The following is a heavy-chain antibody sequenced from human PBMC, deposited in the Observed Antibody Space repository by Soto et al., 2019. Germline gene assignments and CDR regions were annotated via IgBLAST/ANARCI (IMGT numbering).Heavy chain of an antibody. D-gene: IGHD1-26*01. V-gene: IGHV1-3*01. CDR3: ARGGSLYWYFDL. J-gene: IGHJ2*01. CDR2: INAGNGNT. CDR1: GYTFTSYA. Sequence: ASVKVSCKASGYTFTSYAMHWVRQAPGQRLEWMGWINAGNGNTKYSQKFQARVTITRDTSASTAYMELSSLRSEDTAVYYCARGGSLYWYFDLWGRGTLVTSPQ.